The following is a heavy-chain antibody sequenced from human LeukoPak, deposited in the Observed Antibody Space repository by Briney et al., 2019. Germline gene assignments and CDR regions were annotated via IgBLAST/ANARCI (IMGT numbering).Heavy chain of an antibody. J-gene: IGHJ4*02. V-gene: IGHV4-30-4*08. CDR2: IYYSGST. CDR1: GGSISSGDYY. Sequence: SQALSLTCTVSGGSISSGDYYWSWIRQPPGKGLEWIGYIYYSGSTYYNPSLKSRVTISVDTSKNQFSLKLSSVTAADTAVYYCARVPSDATFDYWGQGTLVTVSS. CDR3: ARVPSDATFDY.